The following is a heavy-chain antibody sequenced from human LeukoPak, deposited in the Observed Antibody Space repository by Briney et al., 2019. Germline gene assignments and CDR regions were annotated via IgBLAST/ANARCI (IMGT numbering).Heavy chain of an antibody. CDR3: AKGSKAVLFTRDHYMDV. V-gene: IGHV3-30*02. D-gene: IGHD6-19*01. CDR2: IRYDGSNK. J-gene: IGHJ6*03. Sequence: PGGSLRLSCAASGFTFSSYDIHWVRQAPGKGLEWVAFIRYDGSNKYYADSVRGRFTISRDNSKNTLYLQMNSLRAEDTAVYFCAKGSKAVLFTRDHYMDVWGIGTTVTVSS. CDR1: GFTFSSYD.